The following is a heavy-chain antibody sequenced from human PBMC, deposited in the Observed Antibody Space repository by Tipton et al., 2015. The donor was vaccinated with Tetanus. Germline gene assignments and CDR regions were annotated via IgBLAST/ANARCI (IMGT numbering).Heavy chain of an antibody. CDR3: GREDYFDISALDI. J-gene: IGHJ3*02. Sequence: QSGPEVKKPGSSVRVSCKSSGGPFSSYVIAWVRQAPGQGLEWMGGVLPLFGTIKYSQNFQDRVTITADASTSTVYMELGSLRSGDTAVYYWGREDYFDISALDIWGQGTMVTASS. CDR1: GGPFSSYV. CDR2: VLPLFGTI. D-gene: IGHD2/OR15-2a*01. V-gene: IGHV1-69*01.